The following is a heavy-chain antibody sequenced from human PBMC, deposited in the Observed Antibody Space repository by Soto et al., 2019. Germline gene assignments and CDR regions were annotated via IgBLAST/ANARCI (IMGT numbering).Heavy chain of an antibody. CDR1: GGSITSYS. CDR3: ARVINIGWYPRYFDF. D-gene: IGHD6-19*01. V-gene: IGHV4-59*01. CDR2: IYYSGST. J-gene: IGHJ4*02. Sequence: SETLSLTCTVSGGSITSYSLSWIRQPPGEGLQWIGYIYYSGSTKYNPSLKSRVTISVDTSKNQFSLKLSSVTAADTAVYYCARVINIGWYPRYFDFWGQGTLVTVSS.